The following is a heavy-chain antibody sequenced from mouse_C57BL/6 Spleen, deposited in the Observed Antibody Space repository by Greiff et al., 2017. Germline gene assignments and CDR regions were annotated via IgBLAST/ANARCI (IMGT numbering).Heavy chain of an antibody. V-gene: IGHV1-4*01. D-gene: IGHD2-3*01. CDR1: GYTFTSYT. J-gene: IGHJ3*01. Sequence: QVQLQQSGAELARPGASVKMSCKASGYTFTSYTLHWVKQRPGQGLEWIGYINPSSGYTKYNQKFKDKATLTADNSSSTAYMQLSSLTSEDSAVYYCAREEGGYFPWFAYWGQGTLVTVSA. CDR2: INPSSGYT. CDR3: AREEGGYFPWFAY.